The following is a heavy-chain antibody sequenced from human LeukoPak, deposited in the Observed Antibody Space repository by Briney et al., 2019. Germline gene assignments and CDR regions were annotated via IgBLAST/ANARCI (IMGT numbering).Heavy chain of an antibody. D-gene: IGHD3-9*01. CDR3: ARDEYDILTDYDY. V-gene: IGHV3-21*01. J-gene: IGHJ4*02. Sequence: GGSLRLSCAASGFTFSNYSMNGVRQAPGKGLEWVSSIGTTGSYIFYADSVKGRFTISRDNAKNTLYLQMNSLRAEDTAVYYCARDEYDILTDYDYWGQGILVTVSS. CDR2: IGTTGSYI. CDR1: GFTFSNYS.